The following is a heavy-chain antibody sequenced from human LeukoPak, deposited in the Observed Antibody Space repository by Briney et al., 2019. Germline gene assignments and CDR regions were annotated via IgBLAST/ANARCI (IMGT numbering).Heavy chain of an antibody. CDR3: GLTLTPYPSGSYLT. CDR1: GFTFSSYA. J-gene: IGHJ4*02. Sequence: GGSLRLSCAASGFTFSSYAMSWVRQAPGKGLEWVSAISGSGGSTYYADSVKGRFTISRDNSKNTLYLQMNSLRAEDTAVYYCGLTLTPYPSGSYLTWGQGTLVTVSS. CDR2: ISGSGGST. V-gene: IGHV3-23*01. D-gene: IGHD1-26*01.